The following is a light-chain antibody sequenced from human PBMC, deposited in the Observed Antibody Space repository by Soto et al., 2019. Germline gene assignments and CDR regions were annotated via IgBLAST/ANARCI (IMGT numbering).Light chain of an antibody. Sequence: QSALTQPASVSGSPGQSITISCTGTSSDVGGYIYVSWYQQHPGKAPKLMIYEVSDRPSGVSNRFSGSKSGDTASLTISGLQAEDEAYYYCQSYDSSLSALFGGGTKVTVL. V-gene: IGLV2-14*01. J-gene: IGLJ2*01. CDR2: EVS. CDR1: SSDVGGYIY. CDR3: QSYDSSLSAL.